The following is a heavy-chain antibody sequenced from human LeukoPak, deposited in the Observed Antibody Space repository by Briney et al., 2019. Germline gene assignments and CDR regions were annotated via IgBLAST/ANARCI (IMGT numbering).Heavy chain of an antibody. Sequence: AGGSLRLSCAVSGFTFSNYWMSWVRQAPGKGLEWVAHIKQDESEKYYVDSVKGRFTISRDNAKNSLYLQMNSLRAEDTAIYYCAGDKIVGASKFDYWGQGTLVTVSS. CDR3: AGDKIVGASKFDY. D-gene: IGHD1-26*01. CDR2: IKQDESEK. CDR1: GFTFSNYW. J-gene: IGHJ4*02. V-gene: IGHV3-7*01.